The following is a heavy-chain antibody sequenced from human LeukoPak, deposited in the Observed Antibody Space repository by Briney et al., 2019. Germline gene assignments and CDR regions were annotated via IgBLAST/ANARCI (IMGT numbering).Heavy chain of an antibody. CDR2: LYHSGTI. V-gene: IGHV4-39*07. D-gene: IGHD1-26*01. CDR1: GDSLRTTTYY. CDR3: ARDRELAALDP. J-gene: IGHJ5*02. Sequence: PSETLSLTCTVSGDSLRTTTYYWNWIRQPPGKGLEWIGGLYHSGTIYYNPSLKSRVIISADKSKNHFSLKLTSVTAADTAVYYCARDRELAALDPWGQGTLVIVSS.